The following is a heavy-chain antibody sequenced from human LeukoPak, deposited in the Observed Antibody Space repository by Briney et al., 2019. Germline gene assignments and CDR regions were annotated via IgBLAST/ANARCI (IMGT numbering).Heavy chain of an antibody. CDR1: GFTFSSYA. D-gene: IGHD2-15*01. J-gene: IGHJ4*02. CDR2: ISGGGGST. CDR3: ATKKEGSRTLDY. V-gene: IGHV3-23*01. Sequence: GGPLRLSCAASGFTFSSYAMSWVRQAPGKELEWVSAISGGGGSTYYADSVKGRFATSRDNSKNTLYLQMNSLRVEDTAQYYCATKKEGSRTLDYWGQGTLVTVSS.